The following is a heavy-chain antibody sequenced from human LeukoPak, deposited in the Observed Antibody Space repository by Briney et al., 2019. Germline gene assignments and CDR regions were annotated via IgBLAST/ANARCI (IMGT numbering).Heavy chain of an antibody. J-gene: IGHJ4*02. CDR3: ARGLWWLPAAPFDY. CDR2: INHSGST. D-gene: IGHD2-2*01. CDR1: GGSFSGYY. V-gene: IGHV4-34*01. Sequence: SETLSLTCAVYGGSFSGYYWSWIRQPPGKGLEWIGEINHSGSTNYNPSLKSRVTISVDTSKNQFSLKLSSVTAADTAVYYCARGLWWLPAAPFDYWGQGTLVTVSS.